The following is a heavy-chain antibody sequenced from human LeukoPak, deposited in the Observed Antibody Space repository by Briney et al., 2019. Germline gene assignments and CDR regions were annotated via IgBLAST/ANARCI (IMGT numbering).Heavy chain of an antibody. CDR2: IYPGDSDT. D-gene: IGHD1-1*01. CDR3: ATTSPHPNYYMDV. Sequence: GESLKISCKGSGYSFTSYWIVWVRQMPGKGLEWMGIIYPGDSDTRYSPSFQGQVTISADKSISTAYLQWSSLKASDTAMYYSATTSPHPNYYMDVWGKGTTVTVSS. CDR1: GYSFTSYW. V-gene: IGHV5-51*01. J-gene: IGHJ6*03.